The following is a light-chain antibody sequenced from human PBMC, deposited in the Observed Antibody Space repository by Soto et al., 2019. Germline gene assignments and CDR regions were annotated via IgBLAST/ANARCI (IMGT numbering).Light chain of an antibody. V-gene: IGKV3-20*01. J-gene: IGKJ1*01. Sequence: EIVLTQSPGTLSLSPGERATLSCRASQRVRRDSLAWYQQTPGQPPRFLIYGASSRATGIPDRFSASGSGTDFTLTISRLEPEDFAVYYCEQYGSSPWTFGQGSKVEIK. CDR1: QRVRRDS. CDR3: EQYGSSPWT. CDR2: GAS.